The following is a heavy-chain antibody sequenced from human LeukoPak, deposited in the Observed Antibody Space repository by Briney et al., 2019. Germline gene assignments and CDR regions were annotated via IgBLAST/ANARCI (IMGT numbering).Heavy chain of an antibody. V-gene: IGHV4-61*01. CDR1: GYSISSGYY. CDR2: IYYSGNT. Sequence: PSETLSLTCTVSGYSISSGYYWGWIRQPPGKGLEWIGYIYYSGNTNCNPSLKSRVTISVDTSKNQFSLKVNSVTAADTAVYYCARVGSGSFDYWGQGTLVTVSS. D-gene: IGHD6-19*01. J-gene: IGHJ4*02. CDR3: ARVGSGSFDY.